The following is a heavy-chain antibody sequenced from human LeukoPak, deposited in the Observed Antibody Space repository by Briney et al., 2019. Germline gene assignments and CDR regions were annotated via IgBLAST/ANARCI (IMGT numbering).Heavy chain of an antibody. D-gene: IGHD5-24*01. J-gene: IGHJ4*02. CDR3: ARELSEMATISPFDY. CDR2: ISYDGSNK. Sequence: PGRSLRLSCAASGFTFSSYGMHWVRQAPGKGLEWVAVISYDGSNKYYADSVKGRFTISRDNSKNTLYLQMNSLRAEDTAVYYCARELSEMATISPFDYWGQGTLVTVSS. V-gene: IGHV3-30*03. CDR1: GFTFSSYG.